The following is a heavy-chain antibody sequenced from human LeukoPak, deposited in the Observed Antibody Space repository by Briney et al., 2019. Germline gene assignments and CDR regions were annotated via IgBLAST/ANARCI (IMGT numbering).Heavy chain of an antibody. CDR3: ARHFDN. J-gene: IGHJ4*02. CDR1: VGSVSSGSYY. Sequence: PSETLSLTCTVSVGSVSSGSYYWSWIRQPPGKGLEWIGYIYYSGSTNYNPSLKSRVTISVDTSKNQFSLKLISVTAADTAVYYCARHFDNWGQGTLVTVSS. CDR2: IYYSGST. V-gene: IGHV4-61*01.